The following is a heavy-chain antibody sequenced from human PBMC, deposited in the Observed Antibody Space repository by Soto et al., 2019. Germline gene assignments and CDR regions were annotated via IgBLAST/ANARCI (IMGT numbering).Heavy chain of an antibody. CDR2: ISFDGNII. Sequence: PGGSLRLSCAASEFSLSSYAMHWIRQAPGKGLEWVAVISFDGNIIHYADSVKGRFIISRDNSKNTLYLQMHSLSGEDTAVYYCARTFDTITYCFGYWGQGTLFTVCS. CDR1: EFSLSSYA. CDR3: ARTFDTITYCFGY. V-gene: IGHV3-30-3*01. D-gene: IGHD3-9*01. J-gene: IGHJ4*02.